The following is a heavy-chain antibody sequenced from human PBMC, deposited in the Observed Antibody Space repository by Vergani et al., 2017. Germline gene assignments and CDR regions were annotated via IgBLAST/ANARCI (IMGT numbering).Heavy chain of an antibody. Sequence: QLQLQESGPGLVKPSETLSLTCAVYGGSFSGYYWSWIRQPPGKGLEWIGEINHSGSTNYNPSLKSRVTISVDTSKNQFSLKLSSVTAADTAVYYCARSPWESRFDYWGQGTLVTVSS. CDR1: GGSFSGYY. V-gene: IGHV4-34*10. CDR2: INHSGST. CDR3: ARSPWESRFDY. D-gene: IGHD1-26*01. J-gene: IGHJ4*02.